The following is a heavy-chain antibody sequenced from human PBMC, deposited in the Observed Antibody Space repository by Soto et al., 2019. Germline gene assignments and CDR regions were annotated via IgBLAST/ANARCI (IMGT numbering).Heavy chain of an antibody. Sequence: QVQLVESGGGLVKPGGSLRLSCAASGFTFSDYYMSWIRQAPGKGLEWVSYISSSSSYTNYADSVKGRFTISRDNAKNSLYLQMNSLRAEDTAVYYCAIYQGSSSGRWFDPWGQGTLVTVSS. CDR1: GFTFSDYY. D-gene: IGHD6-6*01. J-gene: IGHJ5*02. V-gene: IGHV3-11*06. CDR3: AIYQGSSSGRWFDP. CDR2: ISSSSSYT.